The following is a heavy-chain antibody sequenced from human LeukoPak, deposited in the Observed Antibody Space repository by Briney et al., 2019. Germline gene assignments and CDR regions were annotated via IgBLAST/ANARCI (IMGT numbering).Heavy chain of an antibody. CDR1: AYRFTGYW. Sequence: VESLRISCQASAYRFTGYWISWVRQMPGKGLEWMGRIDPSDSYTSYSTSFQGHVTISTDKSISTVYLQWSSLKASDTAMYHCARHMDYWYFDLWGRGTLVTVSS. J-gene: IGHJ2*01. CDR2: IDPSDSYT. CDR3: ARHMDYWYFDL. V-gene: IGHV5-10-1*01.